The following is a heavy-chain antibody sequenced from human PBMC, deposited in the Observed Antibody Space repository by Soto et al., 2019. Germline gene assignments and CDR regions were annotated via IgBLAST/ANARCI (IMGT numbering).Heavy chain of an antibody. J-gene: IGHJ6*02. CDR3: ARAHYDFWSGYPRYYYYGMDV. CDR2: ISYDGSNK. V-gene: IGHV3-30-3*01. CDR1: GFTVSSYA. D-gene: IGHD3-3*01. Sequence: GSLRRCCAASGFTVSSYAMHWVRQAPGKGLEWVAVISYDGSNKYYADSVKGRFTISRDNSKNTLYLQMNSLRAEDTAVYYCARAHYDFWSGYPRYYYYGMDVWGQGTTVTVSS.